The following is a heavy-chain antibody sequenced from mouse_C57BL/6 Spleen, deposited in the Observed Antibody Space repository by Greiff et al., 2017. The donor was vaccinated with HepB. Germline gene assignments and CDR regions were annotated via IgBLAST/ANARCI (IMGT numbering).Heavy chain of an antibody. CDR1: GFTFSSYA. CDR3: TRGLGGYYGRSYEDWYFDV. Sequence: EVQVVESGEGLVKPGGSLKLSCAASGFTFSSYAMSWVRQTPEKRLEWVAYISSGGDYIYYADTVKGRFTISRDNARNTLYLQMSSLKSEDTAMYYCTRGLGGYYGRSYEDWYFDVWGTGTTVTVSS. D-gene: IGHD1-1*01. V-gene: IGHV5-9-1*02. CDR2: ISSGGDYI. J-gene: IGHJ1*03.